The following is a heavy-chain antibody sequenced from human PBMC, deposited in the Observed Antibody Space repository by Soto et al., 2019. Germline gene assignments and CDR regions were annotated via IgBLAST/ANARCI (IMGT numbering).Heavy chain of an antibody. CDR2: IYSTVST. CDR1: RGSISSSLYY. CDR3: ARLPYYDTTPVTFDI. Sequence: SETLSRTCILSRGSISSSLYYWGWIRQPPGKGLEWIRTIYSTVSTNYNPSLKRRVTISVDTSKNQFSLKLNSVTAADTAVYYCARLPYYDTTPVTFDIWGQGAMVTVSS. D-gene: IGHD3-22*01. V-gene: IGHV4-39*01. J-gene: IGHJ3*02.